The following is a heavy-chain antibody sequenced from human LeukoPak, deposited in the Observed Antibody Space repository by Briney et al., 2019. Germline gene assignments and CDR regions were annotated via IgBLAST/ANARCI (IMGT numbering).Heavy chain of an antibody. D-gene: IGHD3-10*01. CDR2: ISSSGSTI. Sequence: GGSLRLSCAASGFTFSSYEMNWVRQAPGKGLEWVSYISSSGSTIYYADSVKGRFTISRDNAKNSLYLQMNSLRAEDTAVYYCARDQAPMVRGVTLYYSYYMDVWGKGTTVTVSS. CDR1: GFTFSSYE. V-gene: IGHV3-48*03. J-gene: IGHJ6*03. CDR3: ARDQAPMVRGVTLYYSYYMDV.